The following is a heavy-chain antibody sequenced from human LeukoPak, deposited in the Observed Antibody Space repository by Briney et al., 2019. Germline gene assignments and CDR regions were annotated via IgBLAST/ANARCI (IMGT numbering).Heavy chain of an antibody. D-gene: IGHD2-8*01. CDR3: ASCGCMDSRYYYYYYMDV. CDR2: IYHSGST. CDR1: GGSISSGGYY. V-gene: IGHV4-30-2*01. J-gene: IGHJ6*03. Sequence: SQALSLTCTVSGGSISSGGYYWSWIRQPPGKGLEWIGYIYHSGSTYYNPSLKSRVTISVDRSKNQFSLKLSSVTAADTAVYYCASCGCMDSRYYYYYYMDVWGKGTTVAVSS.